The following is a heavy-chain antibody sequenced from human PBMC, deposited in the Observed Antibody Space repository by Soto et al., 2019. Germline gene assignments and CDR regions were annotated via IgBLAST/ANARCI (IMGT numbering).Heavy chain of an antibody. V-gene: IGHV4-30-4*01. CDR3: ARASPSSYYYDSSGYYD. CDR2: IYYSGST. Sequence: TLSLTCTVSGGSISSGDYYWSWIRQPPGKGLEWIGYIYYSGSTYYNPSLKSRVTISVDTSKNQFSLKLSSVTAADTAVYYCARASPSSYYYDSSGYYDWGQGTLVTVSS. D-gene: IGHD3-22*01. CDR1: GGSISSGDYY. J-gene: IGHJ4*02.